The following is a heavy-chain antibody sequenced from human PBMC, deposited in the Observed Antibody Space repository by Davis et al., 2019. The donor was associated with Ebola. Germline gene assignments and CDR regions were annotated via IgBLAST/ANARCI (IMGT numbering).Heavy chain of an antibody. J-gene: IGHJ3*02. CDR3: ATEVYGGNDAFDI. Sequence: AASVKVSCKASGYTFTSYYMHWVRQAPGQGLEWMGIINPSGGSTSYAQKFQGRVTMTEDTSTDTAYMELSSLRSEDTAVYYCATEVYGGNDAFDIWGQGTMVTVSS. D-gene: IGHD4-23*01. V-gene: IGHV1-46*01. CDR1: GYTFTSYY. CDR2: INPSGGST.